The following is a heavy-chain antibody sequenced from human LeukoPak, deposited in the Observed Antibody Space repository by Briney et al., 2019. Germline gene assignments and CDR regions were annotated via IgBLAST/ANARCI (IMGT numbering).Heavy chain of an antibody. CDR2: ISGSGGST. CDR1: GFTFSSYA. Sequence: GGSLRLSCAASGFTFSSYAMSWVRQAPGKGLEWVSAISGSGGSTYYADSVKGRFTISRDNSKNTLYLQMNSLRAEDTAVYYCAKGGYSSSWYPENYYYYGMDVWGQGTTVTVSS. J-gene: IGHJ6*02. V-gene: IGHV3-23*01. D-gene: IGHD6-13*01. CDR3: AKGGYSSSWYPENYYYYGMDV.